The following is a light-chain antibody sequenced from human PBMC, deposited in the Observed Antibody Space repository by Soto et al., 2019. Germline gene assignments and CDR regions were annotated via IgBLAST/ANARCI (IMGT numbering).Light chain of an antibody. CDR2: DTS. V-gene: IGKV3-15*01. J-gene: IGKJ1*01. Sequence: EVLLTQSPATLSVSPGESVTLSCRASQSINTFLAWYQQKPGQAPRLLIYDTSARAAGIPARFSGSGSATEFTLTISSLQSEDFALYYCQHTLKWPPTFGQGTRVEI. CDR3: QHTLKWPPT. CDR1: QSINTF.